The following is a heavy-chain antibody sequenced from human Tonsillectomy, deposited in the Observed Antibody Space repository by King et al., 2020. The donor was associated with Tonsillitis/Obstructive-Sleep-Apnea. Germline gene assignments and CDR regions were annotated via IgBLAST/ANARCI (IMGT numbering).Heavy chain of an antibody. CDR2: INKDSGRT. CDR3: AKEHTSSGWPAFDY. CDR1: GFTLSSSS. Sequence: VQLVESGGGLVQPGGSLRLSCAASGFTLSSSSMSWVRQAPGKGLEWVSSINKDSGRTYYADSVKGRFTISRDDSTNTLFLQMSSLRAEDTAVYFCAKEHTSSGWPAFDYWGQGTLVTVSS. D-gene: IGHD6-19*01. J-gene: IGHJ4*02. V-gene: IGHV3-23*04.